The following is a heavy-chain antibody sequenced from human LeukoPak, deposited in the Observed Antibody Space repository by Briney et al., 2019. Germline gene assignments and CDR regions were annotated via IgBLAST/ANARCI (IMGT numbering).Heavy chain of an antibody. CDR1: GYTFTSYD. V-gene: IGHV1-8*01. CDR2: MNPNSGNT. CDR3: ARYIDYDSSIGAFDI. D-gene: IGHD3-22*01. Sequence: GASVKVSCKASGYTFTSYDINWVRQAPGQGLEWMGWMNPNSGNTGYAQKFQGRVTMTRNTSISTAYMELSSLRSEDTAVYYCARYIDYDSSIGAFDIWGQGTMVTVSS. J-gene: IGHJ3*02.